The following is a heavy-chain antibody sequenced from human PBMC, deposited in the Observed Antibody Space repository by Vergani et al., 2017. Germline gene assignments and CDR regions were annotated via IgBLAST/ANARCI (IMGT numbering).Heavy chain of an antibody. CDR2: ISSSSSYI. CDR1: GFTFSSYS. Sequence: VQLVESGGGVVQPGRSLRLSCAASGFTFSSYSMNWVRQAPGKGLEWVSSISSSSSYIYYADSVKGRFTISRDNAKNSLYLQMNSLRAEDTAVYYCASRGLWSGYLDYWGQGTLVTVSS. D-gene: IGHD3-3*01. V-gene: IGHV3-21*04. J-gene: IGHJ4*02. CDR3: ASRGLWSGYLDY.